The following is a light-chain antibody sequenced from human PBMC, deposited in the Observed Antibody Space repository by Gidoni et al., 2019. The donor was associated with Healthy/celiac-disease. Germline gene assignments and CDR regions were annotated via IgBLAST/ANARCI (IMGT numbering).Light chain of an antibody. CDR3: QQSYSTPFS. J-gene: IGKJ2*03. Sequence: DLQMYQPPSPQSASVGDRVTITRRASQGSSSYLNWYQQKPGKAPKLLIYAASSLQSGVPSRFSGSGSGTDFTLTISSLQPEDFATYYCQQSYSTPFSFGQGTKLEIK. V-gene: IGKV1-39*01. CDR1: QGSSSY. CDR2: AAS.